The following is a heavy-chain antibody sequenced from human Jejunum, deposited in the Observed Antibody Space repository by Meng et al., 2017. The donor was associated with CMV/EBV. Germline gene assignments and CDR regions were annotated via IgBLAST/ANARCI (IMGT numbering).Heavy chain of an antibody. CDR3: ARHGNYLDV. CDR1: GNTFTDNV. J-gene: IGHJ6*02. CDR2: LTPRTGGT. Sequence: SCKASGNTFTDNVIHWVRQAPGQGLEWMGWLTPRTGGTFYAQNFQGRVTMTGDTSISTVYMELRRLTSDDTAVYYCARHGNYLDVWGQGTTVTVSS. V-gene: IGHV1-2*02. D-gene: IGHD3-3*01.